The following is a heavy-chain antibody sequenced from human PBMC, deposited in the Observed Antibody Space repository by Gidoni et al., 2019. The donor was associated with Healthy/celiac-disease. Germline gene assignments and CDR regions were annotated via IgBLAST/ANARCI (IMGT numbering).Heavy chain of an antibody. D-gene: IGHD3-22*01. Sequence: LEWVGFIRSKAYGGTTEYAASVKGRFTISRDDSKSIAYLQMNSLKTEDTAVYYCTSVYYYDSSGYSYYYGMDVWGQGTTVTVSS. CDR2: IRSKAYGGTT. V-gene: IGHV3-49*02. J-gene: IGHJ6*02. CDR3: TSVYYYDSSGYSYYYGMDV.